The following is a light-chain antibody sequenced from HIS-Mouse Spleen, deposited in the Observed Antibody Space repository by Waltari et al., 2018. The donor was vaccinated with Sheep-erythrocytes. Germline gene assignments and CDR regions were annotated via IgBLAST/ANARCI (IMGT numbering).Light chain of an antibody. V-gene: IGKV5-2*01. CDR3: LQHDNFPRT. Sequence: ETTLTQSRALMSVTLGEKDKFSCKASQTIDDDMNWYQQKPGQTAIFIIQEATTLVPGIPPRFSGSGYGTDFTLTINNIESEDAAYYFCLQHDNFPRTFGQGTKLEIK. CDR1: QTIDDD. J-gene: IGKJ2*01. CDR2: EAT.